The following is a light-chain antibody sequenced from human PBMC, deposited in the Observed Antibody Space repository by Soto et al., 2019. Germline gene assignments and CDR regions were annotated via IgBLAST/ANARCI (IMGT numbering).Light chain of an antibody. CDR2: KND. J-gene: IGLJ3*02. Sequence: QSVLTQPPSASGTPGQRVTISCSGSRSNIGDSHVFWYQQVPGAAPKLLIYKNDQRPSGVPDRFSGSRSGTSASLAISGLQSEDEADYYCASWDGSLTKWLFGGPTKLTVL. CDR3: ASWDGSLTKWL. CDR1: RSNIGDSH. V-gene: IGLV1-47*01.